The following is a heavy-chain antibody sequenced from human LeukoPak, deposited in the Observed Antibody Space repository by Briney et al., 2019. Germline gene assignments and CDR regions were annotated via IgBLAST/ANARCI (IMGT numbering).Heavy chain of an antibody. J-gene: IGHJ4*02. D-gene: IGHD3-3*01. V-gene: IGHV1-2*02. CDR1: GYTFTGYY. Sequence: ASVKVSCKASGYTFTGYYMHWVRQAPGQGLEWMGWINPNSGGTNYAQKFQGRVTMTRDTSISTAYMELSRLRSDDTAVYYCARVPIFGVVREDYWGRGTLVTVSS. CDR3: ARVPIFGVVREDY. CDR2: INPNSGGT.